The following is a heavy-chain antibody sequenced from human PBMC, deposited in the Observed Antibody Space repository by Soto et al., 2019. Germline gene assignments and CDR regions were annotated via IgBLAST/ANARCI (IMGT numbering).Heavy chain of an antibody. CDR3: ARDLIVDGPDNYAMDV. Sequence: ASVNVSCKASGYSLRGNYIHWVRQTPGQRLEWMGWINPNSSGTVYAQKFQGRFTMTRDTSLTTVYMQLNRLTSDDSAVYYCARDLIVDGPDNYAMDVWGQGTTVTVSS. CDR1: GYSLRGNY. D-gene: IGHD3-22*01. CDR2: INPNSSGT. V-gene: IGHV1-2*02. J-gene: IGHJ6*02.